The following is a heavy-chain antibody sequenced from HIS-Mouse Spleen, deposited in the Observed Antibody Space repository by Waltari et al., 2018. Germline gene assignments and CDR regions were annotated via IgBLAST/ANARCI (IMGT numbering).Heavy chain of an antibody. CDR3: ARKRTASGWFDP. D-gene: IGHD2-21*02. V-gene: IGHV4-39*01. J-gene: IGHJ5*02. Sequence: QLQLQESGPGLVKPSETLSLTCTVSAGSTSSRSYYWGWIRQPPGKGLEWIGSIYYSGSTYYNPSLKSRVTISVDTSKNQFSLKLSSVTAADTAVYYCARKRTASGWFDPWGQGTLVTVSS. CDR2: IYYSGST. CDR1: AGSTSSRSYY.